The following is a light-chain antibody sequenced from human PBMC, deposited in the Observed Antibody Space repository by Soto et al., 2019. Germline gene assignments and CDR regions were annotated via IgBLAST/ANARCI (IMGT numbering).Light chain of an antibody. CDR3: LQDDDYPWT. CDR1: QGIRSD. CDR2: AAS. J-gene: IGKJ1*01. Sequence: AIQMTQSPASLSASVGDRVTITCRASQGIRSDLSWYQQKTGKAPQLLIYAASTLQSGVPSRFSGSGSGTDFTLTISSMQPEDFATYYCLQDDDYPWTFGQGTKVEIK. V-gene: IGKV1-6*01.